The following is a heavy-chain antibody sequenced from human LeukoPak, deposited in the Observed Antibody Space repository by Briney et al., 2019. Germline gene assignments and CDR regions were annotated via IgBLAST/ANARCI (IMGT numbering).Heavy chain of an antibody. J-gene: IGHJ4*02. CDR1: GFTVNTNA. CDR2: ITYDGSNK. Sequence: TLSLTCAASGFTVNTNARYRDPQAPGQGREGVANITYDGSNKYYADSVKGRFSISRDNSKNTLYLQMNRLRAEDTAVYYCAKDPTPWQWLILIMDYWGQGTLVTVSS. CDR3: AKDPTPWQWLILIMDY. D-gene: IGHD6-19*01. V-gene: IGHV3-30*18.